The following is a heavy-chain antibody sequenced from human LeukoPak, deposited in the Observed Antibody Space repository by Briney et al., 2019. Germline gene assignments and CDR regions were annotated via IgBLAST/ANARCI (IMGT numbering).Heavy chain of an antibody. J-gene: IGHJ4*02. CDR2: ISSSGSFI. CDR3: ARGSCSSVSCNLDS. V-gene: IGHV3-21*01. D-gene: IGHD2-2*01. CDR1: GFTFSSYS. Sequence: PGGSLRLSGAASGFTFSSYSMNWVRQAPGKGLEWVSSISSSGSFIYYADSLRGRFTIFRDNAKNSLYLHMNSLRAEDTAVYYCARGSCSSVSCNLDSWGQGTLVTVSS.